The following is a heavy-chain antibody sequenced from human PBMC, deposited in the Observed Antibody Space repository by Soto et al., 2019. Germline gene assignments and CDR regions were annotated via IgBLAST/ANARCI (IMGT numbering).Heavy chain of an antibody. Sequence: GGSLRLSCAASGFTFSSYAMHWVRQAPGKGLEWVAVISYDGSNKYYADSVKGRFTISRDNPKNTLYLQMNSLRAEDTAVYYCARDEVGAAAGTYYYYYYGMDVWGQGTTVTVSS. CDR2: ISYDGSNK. V-gene: IGHV3-30-3*01. CDR3: ARDEVGAAAGTYYYYYYGMDV. D-gene: IGHD6-13*01. J-gene: IGHJ6*02. CDR1: GFTFSSYA.